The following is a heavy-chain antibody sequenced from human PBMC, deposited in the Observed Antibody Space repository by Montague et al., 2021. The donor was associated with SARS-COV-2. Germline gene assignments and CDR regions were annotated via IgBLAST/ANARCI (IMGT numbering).Heavy chain of an antibody. D-gene: IGHD3-16*01. Sequence: SETLSLTCTVSGGSISSYYWSWIRQPPGKRLEWIGYIYYSGSTNYNPSLKSRVTISVDTSKNQFSLKLSSVTAADTAVYYYARHKYDYVWGTSSGFFDYWGQGTLVTVSS. V-gene: IGHV4-59*08. J-gene: IGHJ4*02. CDR2: IYYSGST. CDR3: ARHKYDYVWGTSSGFFDY. CDR1: GGSISSYY.